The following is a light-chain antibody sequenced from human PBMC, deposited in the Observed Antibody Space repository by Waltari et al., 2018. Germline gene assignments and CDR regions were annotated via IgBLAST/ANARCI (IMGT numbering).Light chain of an antibody. CDR3: QRYFDIVL. CDR2: LAF. V-gene: IGKV4-1*01. CDR1: QSVLYSSNSQNY. Sequence: DIVMTQSPDSLAVSLGERATINCKSSQSVLYSSNSQNYLAWYQQKPGPPPKLLIYLAFTRASGVPDRFSGSGSGTDFTLTISSLQAEDVAVYYCQRYFDIVLFGQGTRVEIK. J-gene: IGKJ5*01.